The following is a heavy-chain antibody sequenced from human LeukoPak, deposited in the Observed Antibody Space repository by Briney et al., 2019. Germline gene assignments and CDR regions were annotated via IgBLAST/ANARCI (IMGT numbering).Heavy chain of an antibody. CDR1: GFTFSSYS. Sequence: PGGSLRLSCAASGFTFSSYSMNWVRQAPGKGLEWVSSISSSSSYIYYADSVKGRFTISRDNSKNTLYLQMNSLRAEDTAVYYCARSVRYYDFWSGSHYWGQGTLVTVSS. V-gene: IGHV3-21*01. CDR3: ARSVRYYDFWSGSHY. J-gene: IGHJ4*02. D-gene: IGHD3-3*01. CDR2: ISSSSSYI.